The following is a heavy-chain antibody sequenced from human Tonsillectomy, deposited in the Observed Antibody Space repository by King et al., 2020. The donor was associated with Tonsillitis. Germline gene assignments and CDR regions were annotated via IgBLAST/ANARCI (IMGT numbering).Heavy chain of an antibody. CDR3: AKAMYSSGWYEPFDY. V-gene: IGHV3-23*04. D-gene: IGHD6-19*01. CDR2: IIGSGGIT. Sequence: VQLVESGGGLVQPGGSLRLSCAASGFTFSSYAMSWVRQAPGKGLEWVSAIIGSGGITYCADSVNGRFTISRDNSKNTLYLQMNSLRDEDTAVYYCAKAMYSSGWYEPFDYWGQGTLVTVSS. J-gene: IGHJ4*02. CDR1: GFTFSSYA.